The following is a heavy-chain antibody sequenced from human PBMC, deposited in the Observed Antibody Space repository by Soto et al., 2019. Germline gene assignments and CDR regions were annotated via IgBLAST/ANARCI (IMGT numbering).Heavy chain of an antibody. J-gene: IGHJ5*02. CDR1: GGCLRGYY. V-gene: IGHV4-34*01. Sequence: PSETLSLTCAVYGGCLRGYYWSWIRQPPGKGLEWMGEINHSGSTNYNPSLKSRVTISVDTYKNQFSLKLSSVPAADTAVYYCARGTGGWNWNYPTTALYKWFDPWGQGTLVTVSS. CDR3: ARGTGGWNWNYPTTALYKWFDP. D-gene: IGHD1-7*01. CDR2: INHSGST.